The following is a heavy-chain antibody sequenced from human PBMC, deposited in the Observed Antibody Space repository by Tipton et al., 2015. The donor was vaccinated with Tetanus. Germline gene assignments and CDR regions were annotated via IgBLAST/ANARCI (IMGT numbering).Heavy chain of an antibody. J-gene: IGHJ4*02. D-gene: IGHD6-13*01. CDR1: AYAFTSYD. CDR3: ARGNRGSCWCL. V-gene: IGHV1-8*01. CDR2: MNPNTGHA. Sequence: QSGPEVKKPGASVRVSCKAFAYAFTSYDLNWVRQAPGQGLEWLGYMNPNTGHAGYAQKFQGRVTMTSNISITTAYMELRNLRSDDTAVYYCARGNRGSCWCLWGQGTLVSVSS.